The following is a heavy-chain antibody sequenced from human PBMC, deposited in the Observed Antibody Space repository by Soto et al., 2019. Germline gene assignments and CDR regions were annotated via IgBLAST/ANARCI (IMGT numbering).Heavy chain of an antibody. CDR1: GYTLNNYY. J-gene: IGHJ6*02. CDR2: INSSSGSS. Sequence: GAPMKLTCKESGYTLNNYYMNWVRQALGQGLEWMGIINSSSGSSRYAQKFQGRLTMTRDTSTSTVYMELSSLTSEDTAVYYCARTWVVNYYYGMDVWGQGTTVTVSS. CDR3: ARTWVVNYYYGMDV. D-gene: IGHD2-15*01. V-gene: IGHV1-46*02.